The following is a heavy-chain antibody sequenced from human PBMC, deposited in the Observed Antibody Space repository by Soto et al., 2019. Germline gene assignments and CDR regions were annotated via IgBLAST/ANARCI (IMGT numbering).Heavy chain of an antibody. CDR1: GYTFTSYG. CDR3: ARDSEEFSNIVVVVAATTTAWFDP. J-gene: IGHJ5*02. CDR2: ISAYNGNT. V-gene: IGHV1-18*01. Sequence: ASVKVSCKASGYTFTSYGISWVRQAPGQGLEWMGWISAYNGNTNYAQKLQGRVTMTTDTSTSKAYMELRSLRSDDTAVYYCARDSEEFSNIVVVVAATTTAWFDPWGQGTLVTVSS. D-gene: IGHD2-15*01.